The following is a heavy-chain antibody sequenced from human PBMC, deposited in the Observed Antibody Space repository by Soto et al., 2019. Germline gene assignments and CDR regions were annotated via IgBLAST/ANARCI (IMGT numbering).Heavy chain of an antibody. D-gene: IGHD6-6*01. CDR2: IYYSGST. CDR1: GGSVSSVSYY. V-gene: IGHV4-61*01. CDR3: AREWQLGWFDP. J-gene: IGHJ5*02. Sequence: QVQLQESGPGLVKPSETLSLTCTVSGGSVSSVSYYWSWIRQPPGKGLEWIGYIYYSGSTNYKPALKSRVTISVDTSKNQFSLKLSSVTAADTAVYYCAREWQLGWFDPWGQGTLVTVSS.